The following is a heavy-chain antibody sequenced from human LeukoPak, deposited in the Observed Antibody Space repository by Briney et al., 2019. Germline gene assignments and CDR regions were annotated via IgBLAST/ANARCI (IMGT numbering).Heavy chain of an antibody. V-gene: IGHV3-74*01. CDR2: INSDGSST. J-gene: IGHJ4*02. Sequence: GGSLRLSCTASGFTFSTHSMHWVRQAPGKGPAWVSRINSDGSSTRYADSVTGRFTISRDNAKNTVYLQMNSLRAEDTAEYYCAKVLGGLWPGIDYWGQGTVVTVSS. D-gene: IGHD2-15*01. CDR3: AKVLGGLWPGIDY. CDR1: GFTFSTHS.